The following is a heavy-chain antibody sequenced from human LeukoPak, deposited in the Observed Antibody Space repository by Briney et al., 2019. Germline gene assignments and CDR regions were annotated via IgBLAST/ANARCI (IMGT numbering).Heavy chain of an antibody. D-gene: IGHD2-2*01. CDR3: AKDGLVVVPAAPLGWFDP. J-gene: IGHJ5*02. CDR2: IRYDGSNK. Sequence: GGSLRLSCAASGFTSSSYGMHWVRQAPGKGLEWVAFIRYDGSNKYYADSVKGRFTISRDNSKNTLYLQMNSLRAEDTAVYYCAKDGLVVVPAAPLGWFDPWGQGTLVTVSS. CDR1: GFTSSSYG. V-gene: IGHV3-30*02.